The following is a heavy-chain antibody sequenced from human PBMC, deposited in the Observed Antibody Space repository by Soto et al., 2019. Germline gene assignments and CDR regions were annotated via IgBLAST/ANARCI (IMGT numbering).Heavy chain of an antibody. J-gene: IGHJ3*02. Sequence: ASVKVSCKASGYSFTDYYIHWVRQAPGQGLEWMGGIIPIFGTANYAQKFQGRVTITADESTSTAYMELSSLRSEDTAVYYCARPIRRIIGAFDIWGQGTMVTVSS. V-gene: IGHV1-69*13. D-gene: IGHD2-15*01. CDR2: IIPIFGTA. CDR1: GYSFTDYY. CDR3: ARPIRRIIGAFDI.